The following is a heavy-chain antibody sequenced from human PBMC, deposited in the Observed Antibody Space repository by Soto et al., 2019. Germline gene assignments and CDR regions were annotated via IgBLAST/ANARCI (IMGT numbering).Heavy chain of an antibody. CDR3: AKDYTWNYWAAFDI. D-gene: IGHD1-7*01. V-gene: IGHV3-30*18. CDR1: GFTFSSYG. Sequence: QVQLVESGGGVVQPGRSLRLSCAASGFTFSSYGMHWVRQAPGKGLEWVAVISYDGSNKYYADSVKGRFTISRDNSKHTLYLQMNSMRAEDTAVYYCAKDYTWNYWAAFDIWGQGKMVTVSS. CDR2: ISYDGSNK. J-gene: IGHJ3*02.